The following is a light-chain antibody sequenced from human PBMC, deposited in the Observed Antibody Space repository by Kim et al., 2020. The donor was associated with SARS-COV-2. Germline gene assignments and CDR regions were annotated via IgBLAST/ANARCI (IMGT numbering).Light chain of an antibody. CDR1: SSNIGAGYD. Sequence: RGTIYCTGSSSNIGAGYDVHWYQQLPGTAPKLLIYGNSNRPSGVPDRFSGSKSGTSASLAITGLQAEDEADYYCQSYDSSLSGYVFGTGTKVTVL. CDR3: QSYDSSLSGYV. V-gene: IGLV1-40*01. J-gene: IGLJ1*01. CDR2: GNS.